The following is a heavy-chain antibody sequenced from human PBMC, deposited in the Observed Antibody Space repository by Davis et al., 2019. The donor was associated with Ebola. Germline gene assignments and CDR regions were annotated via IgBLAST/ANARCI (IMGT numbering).Heavy chain of an antibody. V-gene: IGHV1-46*01. Sequence: AASVKVSCKASGYTFTSYYMHWVRQAPGQGLEWMGIINPSGGSTSYAQKFQGRVTMTRDTSTSTVYMELSSLRSEDTAVYYCARHDLDTVTARSDATNLPSDAFDIWGQGTMVTVSS. CDR1: GYTFTSYY. D-gene: IGHD4-17*01. J-gene: IGHJ3*02. CDR3: ARHDLDTVTARSDATNLPSDAFDI. CDR2: INPSGGST.